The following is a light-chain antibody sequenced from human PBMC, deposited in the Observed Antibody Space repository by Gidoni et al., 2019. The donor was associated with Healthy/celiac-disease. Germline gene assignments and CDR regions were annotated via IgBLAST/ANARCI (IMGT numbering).Light chain of an antibody. Sequence: SYELTQPSSVSVSPAQTARITCSGNLLPKKYANWYQQKSGQAPVLVIYEDSKRPSGIPERFSGSSSGTMATLTISRAEVEDEADYYCYSTDSSGNHVVFGGGTKLTVL. CDR1: LLPKKY. V-gene: IGLV3-10*01. CDR3: YSTDSSGNHVV. CDR2: EDS. J-gene: IGLJ3*02.